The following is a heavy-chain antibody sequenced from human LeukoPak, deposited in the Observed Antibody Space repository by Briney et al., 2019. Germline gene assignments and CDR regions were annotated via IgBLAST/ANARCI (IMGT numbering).Heavy chain of an antibody. V-gene: IGHV4-34*01. Sequence: SSETLSLTCAVYGGSFSGYYWSWIRQPPGKGLEWIGEINHSGSTNYNPSLKSRVTISVDTSKKQFSLKVSPVTAADTAVYYCARGTRTFDPWGQGTLVTVSS. J-gene: IGHJ5*02. CDR3: ARGTRTFDP. CDR2: INHSGST. CDR1: GGSFSGYY. D-gene: IGHD2-2*01.